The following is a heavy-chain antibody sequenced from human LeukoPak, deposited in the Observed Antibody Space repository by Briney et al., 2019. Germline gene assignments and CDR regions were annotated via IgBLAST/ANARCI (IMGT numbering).Heavy chain of an antibody. J-gene: IGHJ3*02. V-gene: IGHV4-59*01. CDR2: IYYSGST. CDR3: ARDRRQWLAYHDAFDI. D-gene: IGHD6-19*01. CDR1: GGSISSYY. Sequence: SETLSLTCTVPGGSISSYYWSWIRQPPGKGLEWIGYIYYSGSTNYNPSLKSRVTISVDTSKNQFSLKLSSVTAADTAVYYCARDRRQWLAYHDAFDIWGQGTMVTVSS.